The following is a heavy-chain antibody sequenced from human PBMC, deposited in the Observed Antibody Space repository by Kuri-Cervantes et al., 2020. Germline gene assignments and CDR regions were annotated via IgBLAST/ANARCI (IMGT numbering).Heavy chain of an antibody. D-gene: IGHD1-26*01. V-gene: IGHV3-30*02. CDR1: GFTFSSYG. J-gene: IGHJ6*03. CDR3: ARASAWETDARWIAHMDV. Sequence: GGSLRLSCAASGFTFSSYGMHWVRQAPGKGLEWVAFIRYDGSNKYYADYVKGRFTIYRENAKNSLYLQMNSLRAGDTAVYYCARASAWETDARWIAHMDVWGKGTTVTVSS. CDR2: IRYDGSNK.